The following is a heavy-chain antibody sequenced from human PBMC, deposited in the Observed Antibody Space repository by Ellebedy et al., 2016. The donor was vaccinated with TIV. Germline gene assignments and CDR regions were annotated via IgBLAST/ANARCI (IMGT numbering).Heavy chain of an antibody. D-gene: IGHD2-21*02. V-gene: IGHV1-18*04. Sequence: AASVKVSCKASGYTFTSYGISWVRQAPGQGLEWMGWISAYNGNTNYAQKLHGRVTMTTDTSTNTAYMELRSLRSDDTAVYYCARRHPCGGDCYPIDYWGQGTLVTVSS. CDR2: ISAYNGNT. CDR1: GYTFTSYG. CDR3: ARRHPCGGDCYPIDY. J-gene: IGHJ4*02.